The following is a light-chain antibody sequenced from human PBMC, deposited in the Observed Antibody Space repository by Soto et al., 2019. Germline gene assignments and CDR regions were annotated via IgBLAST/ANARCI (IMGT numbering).Light chain of an antibody. Sequence: QAVVTQPPSASGTPGQRVTISCSGSSSHIGSNTVNWYQQLPGTAPKLLICSNNQRPSGVPDRFSGSKSGTSASLAISGLQSEDEADYYCAAWDDSLNGVVFGGGTKLTVL. CDR3: AAWDDSLNGVV. CDR2: SNN. J-gene: IGLJ2*01. V-gene: IGLV1-44*01. CDR1: SSHIGSNT.